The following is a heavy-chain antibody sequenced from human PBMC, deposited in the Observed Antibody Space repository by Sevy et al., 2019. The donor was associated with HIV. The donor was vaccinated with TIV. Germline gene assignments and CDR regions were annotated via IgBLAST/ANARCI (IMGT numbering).Heavy chain of an antibody. D-gene: IGHD3-22*01. CDR1: GYSFTDYY. Sequence: ASVKVSCKASGYSFTDYYMHWVRQAPGQGLEWMAWINPKNDVTNYAQKFQGRVTMTRDTSTSTAYMELTRPRSDDTAVYYCARARRVNKVYYYYGMDVWGQRTTVTVSS. CDR2: INPKNDVT. V-gene: IGHV1-2*02. CDR3: ARARRVNKVYYYYGMDV. J-gene: IGHJ6*02.